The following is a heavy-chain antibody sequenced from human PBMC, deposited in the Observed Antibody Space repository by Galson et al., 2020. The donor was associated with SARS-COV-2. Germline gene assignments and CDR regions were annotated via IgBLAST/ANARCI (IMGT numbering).Heavy chain of an antibody. CDR3: GKLGAVTTVSY. V-gene: IGHV4-59*11. J-gene: IGHJ4*02. D-gene: IGHD4-17*01. Sequence: SETLSLTCTVSGDSLNNHYWSWIRQPPGKGLEWIGSMYYSGSAFYNPSLKSRVTMSVDTSKNQFSLKLSSVTAADTAVYYCGKLGAVTTVSYWGQGTLVTVPS. CDR1: GDSLNNHY. CDR2: MYYSGSA.